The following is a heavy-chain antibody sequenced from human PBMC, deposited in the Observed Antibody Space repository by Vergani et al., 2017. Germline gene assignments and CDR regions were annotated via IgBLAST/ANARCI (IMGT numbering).Heavy chain of an antibody. CDR1: GFTSAGYA. J-gene: IGHJ5*02. CDR2: ISWNSNSI. V-gene: IGHV3-9*02. D-gene: IGHD6-6*01. CDR3: AKDLGTSSGGGWFDP. Sequence: EVQLEESGGGLVLPGRSLRLSCVASGFTSAGYAMHWVRQAPGKGLEWVSGISWNSNSIGYADSVKGRFTISRDNAKNSLYLQMNSLRAEDTALYYCAKDLGTSSGGGWFDPGAQGTWVTVSS.